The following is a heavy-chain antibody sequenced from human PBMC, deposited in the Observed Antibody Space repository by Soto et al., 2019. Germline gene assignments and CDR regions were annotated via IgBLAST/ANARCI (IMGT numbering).Heavy chain of an antibody. CDR1: GYTFTSYG. D-gene: IGHD1-1*01. J-gene: IGHJ6*02. CDR3: AREKRLTWNDKRLYYYFYGMDV. V-gene: IGHV1-18*01. CDR2: ISAYNGNT. Sequence: ASVKVSCKASGYTFTSYGISWVRQAPGQGLEWMGWISAYNGNTNYAQKLQGRVTMTTDTSTSTAYMELRSLRADDTAVYYCAREKRLTWNDKRLYYYFYGMDVWGQGTTVTVSS.